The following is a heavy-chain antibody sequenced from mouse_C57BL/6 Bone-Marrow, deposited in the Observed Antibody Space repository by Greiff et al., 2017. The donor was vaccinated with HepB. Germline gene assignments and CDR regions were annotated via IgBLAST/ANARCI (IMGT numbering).Heavy chain of an antibody. Sequence: VQLQQSGGGLVQPGGSLKLSCAASGFTFSDYGMAWVRQAPRKGPEWVAFISNLAYSIYYADTVTGRFTISRENAKNTLYLEMSSLRSEDTAMYYCARHGSSYGAMDYWGQGTSVTVSS. D-gene: IGHD1-1*01. CDR3: ARHGSSYGAMDY. CDR1: GFTFSDYG. J-gene: IGHJ4*01. V-gene: IGHV5-15*01. CDR2: ISNLAYSI.